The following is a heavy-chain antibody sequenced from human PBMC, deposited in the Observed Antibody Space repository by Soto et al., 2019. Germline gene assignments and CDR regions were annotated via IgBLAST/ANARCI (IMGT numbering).Heavy chain of an antibody. J-gene: IGHJ5*02. D-gene: IGHD3-3*01. CDR3: ASGLRFLEWLLEYNWFDP. Sequence: ASVKVSCKASGYTFTSYDSNWVRQATGQGLEWMGWMNPNSGNTGYAQKFQGRVTMTRNTSISTAYMELSSLRSEDTAVYYCASGLRFLEWLLEYNWFDPLGQGTLVTLSS. CDR2: MNPNSGNT. V-gene: IGHV1-8*01. CDR1: GYTFTSYD.